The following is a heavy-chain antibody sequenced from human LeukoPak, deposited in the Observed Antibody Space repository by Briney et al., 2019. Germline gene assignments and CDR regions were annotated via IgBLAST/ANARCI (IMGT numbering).Heavy chain of an antibody. D-gene: IGHD2-8*01. V-gene: IGHV1-18*01. CDR2: ISPYNGNT. CDR3: TRTVLDCANGVCYDY. J-gene: IGHJ4*02. Sequence: GASVKVSCKTSGYTFTTYGISWVRQAPGQGLEWIGWISPYNGNTNYVQKLQGRVTVTTDTSTSTAYMELRSLRSDDTAVYYCTRTVLDCANGVCYDYWGQGTLVTVSS. CDR1: GYTFTTYG.